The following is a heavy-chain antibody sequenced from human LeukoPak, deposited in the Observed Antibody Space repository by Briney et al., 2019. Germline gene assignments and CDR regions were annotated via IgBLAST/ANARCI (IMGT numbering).Heavy chain of an antibody. CDR3: TSGYSSGCYFIDY. V-gene: IGHV3-15*01. D-gene: IGHD6-19*01. J-gene: IGHJ4*02. CDR1: GFTFSNAW. Sequence: GGSLRLSCAASGFTFSNAWMSWVRQAPGKGLEWVGRIKSKTDGGTTDYPAPVKGRFTISRDDSKNTLYLQMNSLKTEDTAVYYCTSGYSSGCYFIDYWGQGTLVTVSS. CDR2: IKSKTDGGTT.